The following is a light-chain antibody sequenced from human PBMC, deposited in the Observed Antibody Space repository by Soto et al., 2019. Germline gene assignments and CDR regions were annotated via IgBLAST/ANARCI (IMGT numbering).Light chain of an antibody. CDR1: NSNIGINT. CDR3: AAWDDSLNGVV. Sequence: QAVVTQPPSASGTPGQRVTISCSGSNSNIGINTVNWYQQLPGTAPKLLIYTNNQRPSGVPDRFSGSKSGISASLAISGLQSEDEADYYCAAWDDSLNGVVFGGGTKLTV. CDR2: TNN. J-gene: IGLJ2*01. V-gene: IGLV1-44*01.